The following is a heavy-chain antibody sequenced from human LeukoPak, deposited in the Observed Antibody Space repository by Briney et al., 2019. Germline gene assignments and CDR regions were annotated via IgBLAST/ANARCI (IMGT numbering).Heavy chain of an antibody. V-gene: IGHV3-21*04. J-gene: IGHJ4*02. Sequence: GGSLRLSCAASGFTFSTYYMNWVRQAPGKGLEWVSSISSSSSSIYYADSVKGRFTISRDNAKNSLYLQMNTLRAEDTALYYCAKARAGYYDSGSYFDYWGRGTLVTVSS. D-gene: IGHD3-10*01. CDR3: AKARAGYYDSGSYFDY. CDR2: ISSSSSSI. CDR1: GFTFSTYY.